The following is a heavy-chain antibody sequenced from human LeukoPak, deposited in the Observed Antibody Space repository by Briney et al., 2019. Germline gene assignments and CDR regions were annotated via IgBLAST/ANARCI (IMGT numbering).Heavy chain of an antibody. D-gene: IGHD5-12*01. Sequence: SQTLSLTCAISGDSVSRNSAAWNWIRQSPSRGLEWLGRTYYRSKWYNEYAVSVKSRITITPDTSKNQFSLQLNSVTPEDTAVYYCAREGYSAYATLYYFDYWGQGTLVTVSS. J-gene: IGHJ4*02. CDR2: TYYRSKWYN. CDR1: GDSVSRNSAA. CDR3: AREGYSAYATLYYFDY. V-gene: IGHV6-1*01.